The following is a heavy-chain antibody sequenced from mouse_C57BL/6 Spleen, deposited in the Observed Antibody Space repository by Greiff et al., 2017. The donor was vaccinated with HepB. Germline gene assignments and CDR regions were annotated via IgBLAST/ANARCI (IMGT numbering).Heavy chain of an antibody. CDR2: IDPEDGDT. CDR3: SYGDPYYFDY. Sequence: VQLQQSGAELVRPGASVKLSCTASGFNITDYYMHWVKQRPEQGLEWIGRIDPEDGDTEYDPKFQGKATLTADTSSNTAYLQLSSLTSADTAVYYCSYGDPYYFDYWGQGTTLTVSS. CDR1: GFNITDYY. D-gene: IGHD2-13*01. J-gene: IGHJ2*01. V-gene: IGHV14-1*01.